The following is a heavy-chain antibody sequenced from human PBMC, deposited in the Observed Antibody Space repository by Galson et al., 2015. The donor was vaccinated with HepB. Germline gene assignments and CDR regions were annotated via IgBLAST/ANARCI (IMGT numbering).Heavy chain of an antibody. CDR3: AKDTVATTDSIDY. D-gene: IGHD5-12*01. CDR2: ISGSGGST. V-gene: IGHV3-23*01. CDR1: GFTFGSYA. J-gene: IGHJ4*02. Sequence: SLRLSCAASGFTFGSYAMSWVRQAPGKGLEWVSAISGSGGSTYYADSVKGRFTISRDNSKNTLYLQMNSLRAEDTAVYYCAKDTVATTDSIDYWGQGTLVTVSS.